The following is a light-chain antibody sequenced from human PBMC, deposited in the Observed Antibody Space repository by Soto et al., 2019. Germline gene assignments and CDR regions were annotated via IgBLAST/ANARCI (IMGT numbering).Light chain of an antibody. Sequence: DTVMTQSPDSLAVSLGERATINCKSSQSVLYSSNNKNYLAWYQQKPGQPPKLLIYWASTRESGVPDRFSGSGSGTDFTLTISSLQAEDVAVYYCQQYYSTPPTFGGGTKVAIK. J-gene: IGKJ4*01. CDR1: QSVLYSSNNKNY. V-gene: IGKV4-1*01. CDR2: WAS. CDR3: QQYYSTPPT.